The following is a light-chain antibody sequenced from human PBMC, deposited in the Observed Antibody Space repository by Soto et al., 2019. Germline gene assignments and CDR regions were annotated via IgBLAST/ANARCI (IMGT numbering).Light chain of an antibody. CDR1: QSVSSSY. J-gene: IGKJ1*01. V-gene: IGKV3-20*01. Sequence: EIVLTQSPGTLSLSPGERATLSCRASQSVSSSYLAWYQQKPGQAPRLLIYGASSRATGIPDRFSGSGSGTDFTLTISRLEPEDFAVYYFQQYGSSLRGTFGQGTKVEIK. CDR3: QQYGSSLRGT. CDR2: GAS.